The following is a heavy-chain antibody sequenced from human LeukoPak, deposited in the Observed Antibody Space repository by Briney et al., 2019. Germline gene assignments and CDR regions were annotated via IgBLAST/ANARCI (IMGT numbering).Heavy chain of an antibody. CDR2: IYYSTST. D-gene: IGHD2-2*02. J-gene: IGHJ6*02. CDR1: GGSISRGGYS. V-gene: IGHV4-30-2*03. CDR3: ARHQCSGTRCYNFYFYGMDV. Sequence: SQTLSLTCAVSGGSISRGGYSWSWIRQPPGKGLEWIATIYYSTSTQYNPSLKSRVTMSVDTSKNQFSLKLSSMTAADTAVYYCARHQCSGTRCYNFYFYGMDVWGQGTTVTVSS.